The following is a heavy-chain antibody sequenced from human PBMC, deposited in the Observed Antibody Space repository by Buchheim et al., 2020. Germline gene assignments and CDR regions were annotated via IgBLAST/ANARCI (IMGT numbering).Heavy chain of an antibody. D-gene: IGHD3-10*01. CDR3: AGDPLTYYYGSGGYGWFDP. V-gene: IGHV3-30*04. Sequence: VQLVESGGGVVQPGRSLRLSCAASGITFSNYAFHWVRQAPGKGLQWVAVISNDDSNEYYADSVKGRFTISRDNSKNTLYLQMNSLRADDTAVYYCAGDPLTYYYGSGGYGWFDPWGQGTL. CDR1: GITFSNYA. J-gene: IGHJ5*02. CDR2: ISNDDSNE.